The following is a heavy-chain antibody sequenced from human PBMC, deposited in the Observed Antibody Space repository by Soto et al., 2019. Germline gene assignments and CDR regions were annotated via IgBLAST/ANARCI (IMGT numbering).Heavy chain of an antibody. D-gene: IGHD6-6*01. CDR3: ASQTVPWIAARPGGWFDP. CDR1: GGSISSSSYY. CDR2: IYYSGST. Sequence: QLQLQESGPGLVKPSETLSLTCTVSGGSISSSSYYWGWIRQPPGKGLEWIGSIYYSGSTYYNPSLKSRVTISVDTSKNQFSLKLSSVTAADTAVYYCASQTVPWIAARPGGWFDPWGQGTLVTVSS. J-gene: IGHJ5*02. V-gene: IGHV4-39*01.